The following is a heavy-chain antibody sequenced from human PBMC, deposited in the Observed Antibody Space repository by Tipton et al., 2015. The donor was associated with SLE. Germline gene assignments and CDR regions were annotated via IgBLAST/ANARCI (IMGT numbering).Heavy chain of an antibody. CDR2: ISPTSVTR. Sequence: SLRLSCVASGFTFSDDAMSWVRQAPGKGLEWVSTISPTSVTRYYADSMKGRFTISRDNAKNSLYLQMNSLRAEDTAVYYCARGGASSKWLDPWGQGILVTVSS. CDR1: GFTFSDDA. CDR3: ARGGASSKWLDP. J-gene: IGHJ5*02. D-gene: IGHD6-6*01. V-gene: IGHV3-11*04.